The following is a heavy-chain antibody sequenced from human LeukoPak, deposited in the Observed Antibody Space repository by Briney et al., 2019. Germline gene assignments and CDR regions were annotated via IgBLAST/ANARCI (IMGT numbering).Heavy chain of an antibody. D-gene: IGHD1-7*01. V-gene: IGHV1-2*04. CDR3: AREVNLWGTSFEY. CDR1: GYTFTGYY. CDR2: INPNSGGT. Sequence: ASVKVSCKASGYTFTGYYMHWVRQAPGQGLEWMGWINPNSGGTNYAQKFQGWVTMTRDTSISTAYMELSRLRSDDTAVYYCAREVNLWGTSFEYWGQGTLVTVSS. J-gene: IGHJ4*02.